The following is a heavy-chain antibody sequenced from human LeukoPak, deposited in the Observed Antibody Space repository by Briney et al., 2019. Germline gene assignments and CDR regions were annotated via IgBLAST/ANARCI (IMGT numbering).Heavy chain of an antibody. CDR1: GYTFTWYY. Sequence: ASVKVSCKASGYTFTWYYMYWVRQAPGQGLEWMGIINPSGGSATYAQKFQGRVTMTRDTSTNTVYMELSSLRSEDTAVYYCARYNDYVDYWGQGTLVTVSS. V-gene: IGHV1-46*01. CDR2: INPSGGSA. D-gene: IGHD3-16*01. J-gene: IGHJ4*02. CDR3: ARYNDYVDY.